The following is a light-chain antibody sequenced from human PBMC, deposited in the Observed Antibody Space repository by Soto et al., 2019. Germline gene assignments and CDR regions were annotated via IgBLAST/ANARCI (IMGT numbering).Light chain of an antibody. J-gene: IGLJ2*01. CDR1: SSNIGAGYG. V-gene: IGLV1-40*01. CDR3: QSYDSNLSGSL. CDR2: NYV. Sequence: QSVLTQPPSVSGAPGQRVTISCAGTSSNIGAGYGVHWYRQLPGRAPKLLIHNYVNRPSGVPDRFSGSKSGTSASLAITGHQGDDEGDYYCQSYDSNLSGSLFGGGTKLTVL.